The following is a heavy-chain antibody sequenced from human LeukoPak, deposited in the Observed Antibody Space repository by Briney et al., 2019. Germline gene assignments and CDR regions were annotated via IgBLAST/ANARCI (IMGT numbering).Heavy chain of an antibody. CDR1: GFTFSSYW. CDR2: ISGSGGST. D-gene: IGHD6-19*01. CDR3: AKDHLVAGTSSGGYYYYGMDV. Sequence: PGGSLRLSCAASGFTFSSYWMSWVRQAPGKGLEGGSAISGSGGSTYYADSGKGRFTISRDNSKNRLYMQKNSLRAEETGVYYCAKDHLVAGTSSGGYYYYGMDVWGQGTTVTVSS. V-gene: IGHV3-23*01. J-gene: IGHJ6*02.